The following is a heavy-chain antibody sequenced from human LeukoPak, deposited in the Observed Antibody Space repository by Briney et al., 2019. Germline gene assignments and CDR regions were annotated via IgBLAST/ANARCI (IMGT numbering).Heavy chain of an antibody. CDR1: GGSVSSGSYY. J-gene: IGHJ4*02. CDR2: IYYSGST. Sequence: MASETLSLTCTVSGGSVSSGSYYWSWIRQPPGKGLEWIGYIYYSGSTNYNPSLKSRVTISVDTSKNQFSLKLSSVTAADTAVYYCARSGSIAVAGRGPRDMWYWGQGTLVTVSS. D-gene: IGHD6-19*01. V-gene: IGHV4-61*01. CDR3: ARSGSIAVAGRGPRDMWY.